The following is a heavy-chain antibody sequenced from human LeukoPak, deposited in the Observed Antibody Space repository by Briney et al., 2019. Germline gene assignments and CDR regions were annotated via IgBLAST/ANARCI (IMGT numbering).Heavy chain of an antibody. Sequence: ASVKVSCKASGYTFTTYGITWVRQAPGQGLEWMGWTSAHNGNTKYAQKLQGRVTMTTDTSTRTAYMELRSLRSDDTAVYYCARDQRGYGDYSDYWGQGTLVTVSS. J-gene: IGHJ4*02. V-gene: IGHV1-18*01. CDR3: ARDQRGYGDYSDY. D-gene: IGHD4-17*01. CDR2: TSAHNGNT. CDR1: GYTFTTYG.